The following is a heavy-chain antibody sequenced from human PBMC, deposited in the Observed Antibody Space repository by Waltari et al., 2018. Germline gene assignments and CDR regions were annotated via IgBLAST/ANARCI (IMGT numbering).Heavy chain of an antibody. D-gene: IGHD6-19*01. CDR3: ASTPYSSSGWWVGNWFDP. Sequence: QVQLVESGGDLVKPGGSLRLSCAGSGFVFTNAWMNWVRQAPGKGLEWIGRIYTSGSTNYNPSLKSRVTMSVDTSKNQFSLKLSSVTAADTAVYYCASTPYSSSGWWVGNWFDPWGQGTLVTVSS. V-gene: IGHV4-4*07. CDR1: GFVFTNAW. J-gene: IGHJ5*02. CDR2: IYTSGST.